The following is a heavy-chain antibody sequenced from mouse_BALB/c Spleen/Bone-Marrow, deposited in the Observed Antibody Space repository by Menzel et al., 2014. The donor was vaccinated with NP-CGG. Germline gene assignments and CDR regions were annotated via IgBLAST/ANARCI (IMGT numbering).Heavy chain of an antibody. J-gene: IGHJ4*01. CDR2: NNPGSGGT. Sequence: VQGVESGAELVRPGTSVKVSCKASGYAFTNYLIEWVKQRPGQGLEWIGVNNPGSGGTNYNENFKGKATLTADKSSSTAYIQLISLTSEDSAVYFCARADGVYAMDYWGQGTSVTVSS. CDR3: ARADGVYAMDY. V-gene: IGHV1-54*01. CDR1: GYAFTNYL. D-gene: IGHD2-3*01.